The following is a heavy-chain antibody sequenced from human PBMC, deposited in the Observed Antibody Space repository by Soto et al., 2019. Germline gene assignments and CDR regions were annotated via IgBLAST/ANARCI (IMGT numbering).Heavy chain of an antibody. J-gene: IGHJ4*02. Sequence: SETLSLTCTVSGGSISGYYWSWIRQPPGKGLEWIGSIYYSGSTNYNPSLKSRVTLSVDTSKNQFSLKLSSVTAADTAVYYCAREVRMWEYYFDYWGQGTLVTVSS. CDR3: AREVRMWEYYFDY. V-gene: IGHV4-59*01. D-gene: IGHD1-26*01. CDR1: GGSISGYY. CDR2: IYYSGST.